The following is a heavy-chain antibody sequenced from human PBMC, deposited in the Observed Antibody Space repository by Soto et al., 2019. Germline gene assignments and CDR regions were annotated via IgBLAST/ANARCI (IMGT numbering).Heavy chain of an antibody. CDR1: GFTFTNAW. J-gene: IGHJ4*02. CDR2: IKSKTDGGTT. D-gene: IGHD5-12*01. CDR3: TTNNRDDRPPWLYYFYY. V-gene: IGHV3-15*01. Sequence: GGSLRLSCAAAGFTFTNAWMSWVRQAPGKGLEWVGRIKSKTDGGTTDYAAPVKGRFTISRDDSRNTFYLQVNSLKTEDTAFYYCTTNNRDDRPPWLYYFYYCGQGTLVTVSS.